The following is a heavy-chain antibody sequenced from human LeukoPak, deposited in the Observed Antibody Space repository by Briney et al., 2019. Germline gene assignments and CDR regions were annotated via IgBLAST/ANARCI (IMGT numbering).Heavy chain of an antibody. J-gene: IGHJ4*01. CDR2: IKPDGTTS. D-gene: IGHD6-6*01. CDR3: AREADPSLYASSSPDY. CDR1: GFDFSNFW. Sequence: PGGSLTLSCAASGFDFSNFWMHWVRQAPGKGLVWVSRIKPDGTTSVYADSVKGRFTISRDNLKNTLYLQMRSLRAEDTAVYFCAREADPSLYASSSPDYWGQGTPVTVSS. V-gene: IGHV3-74*01.